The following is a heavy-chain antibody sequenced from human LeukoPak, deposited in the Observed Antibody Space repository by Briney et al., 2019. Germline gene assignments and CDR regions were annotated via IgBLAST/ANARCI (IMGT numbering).Heavy chain of an antibody. J-gene: IGHJ4*02. CDR1: GFTFSTAS. V-gene: IGHV3-23*01. Sequence: GGSLRLSCAASGFTFSTASLHWVRQAPGRGLEWVSAFDTGFGTYYPDSLRGRFTISRDNPKNTLFLQMNSLRAEDTAVYYCARSSGWWSLDYWGQGTLVTVSS. CDR3: ARSSGWWSLDY. D-gene: IGHD6-19*01. CDR2: FDTGFGT.